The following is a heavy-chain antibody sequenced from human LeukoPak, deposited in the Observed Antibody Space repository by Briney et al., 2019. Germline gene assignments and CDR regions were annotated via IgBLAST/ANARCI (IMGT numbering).Heavy chain of an antibody. J-gene: IGHJ4*02. V-gene: IGHV1-18*01. CDR3: ARDPYYDFWSGYYSYYFDY. CDR1: GYTFTSYG. D-gene: IGHD3-3*01. Sequence: ASVKVSCKASGYTFTSYGISWVRQAPGQGLEWMGWISAYNGNSNYAHKLQGRVTMTTDTSTSTAYMELRSLRSDDTAVYYCARDPYYDFWSGYYSYYFDYWGQGTLVTVSS. CDR2: ISAYNGNS.